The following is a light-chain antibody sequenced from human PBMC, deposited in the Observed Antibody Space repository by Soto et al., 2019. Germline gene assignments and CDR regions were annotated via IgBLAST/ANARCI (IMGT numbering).Light chain of an antibody. CDR2: DDH. CDR3: GTWDNSLSAGV. J-gene: IGLJ2*01. CDR1: SSNIGSKY. Sequence: QSVLTQPPSVSAAPGQKVTISCSGSSSNIGSKYVSWYQQFPGTAPKLLIYDDHERPSGIPDRFSGSKSGTSATLDITGLQTGDEADYYCGTWDNSLSAGVFGGGTKVTVL. V-gene: IGLV1-51*01.